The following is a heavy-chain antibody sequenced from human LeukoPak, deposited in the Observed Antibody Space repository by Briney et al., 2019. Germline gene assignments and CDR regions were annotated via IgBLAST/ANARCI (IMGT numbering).Heavy chain of an antibody. Sequence: PSETLSLTCTVSGGSISSYYWSWIRQPPGKGLEWIGYIYYSGSTNYNPSLKSRVTISVDTSKNQFSLRLRSVTAADTAVYYCARVTGYMIEDYFDYWGQGALVTVSS. J-gene: IGHJ4*02. D-gene: IGHD3-22*01. CDR2: IYYSGST. CDR1: GGSISSYY. V-gene: IGHV4-59*01. CDR3: ARVTGYMIEDYFDY.